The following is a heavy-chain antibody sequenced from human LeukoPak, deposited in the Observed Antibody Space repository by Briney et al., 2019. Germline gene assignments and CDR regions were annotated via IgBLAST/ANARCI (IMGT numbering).Heavy chain of an antibody. V-gene: IGHV1-3*01. D-gene: IGHD7-27*01. CDR2: INAGNGNK. CDR1: GYTFTSYA. Sequence: ASVKVSCKASGYTFTSYAMHWVRQAPGQRLEWMGWINAGNGNKKYSQKFQGRVNITRDTSASTAYMELSRLRSEDTAVYYCASATGDRYYYYMDVWGKGTTVTVSS. CDR3: ASATGDRYYYYMDV. J-gene: IGHJ6*03.